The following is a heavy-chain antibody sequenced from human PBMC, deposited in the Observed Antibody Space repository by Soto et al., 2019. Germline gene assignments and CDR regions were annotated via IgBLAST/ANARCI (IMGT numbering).Heavy chain of an antibody. CDR3: ARGGGWASFDY. CDR2: INHSGST. J-gene: IGHJ4*02. V-gene: IGHV4-34*01. D-gene: IGHD6-19*01. Sequence: SETLSLTCAVYGGSFSGYYWSWIRQPPGKGLEWIGEINHSGSTNYNPSLKSRVTISVDTSKNQFSLKLSSVTAADTAVYYCARGGGWASFDYWGPGTLVTVSS. CDR1: GGSFSGYY.